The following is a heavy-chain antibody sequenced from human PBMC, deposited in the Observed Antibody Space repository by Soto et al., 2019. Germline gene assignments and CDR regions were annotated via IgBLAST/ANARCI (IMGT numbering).Heavy chain of an antibody. CDR1: GFTFSGYG. V-gene: IGHV3-30*03. J-gene: IGHJ4*02. D-gene: IGHD3-9*01. Sequence: QLVESGGGVVQPGRSLRLSCAASGFTFSGYGMHWVRQAPGKGLEWVAVISYDGSYKYYTDSVKGRFTISRDNSKNTLYLQMNSLRTDDTAVYYCAQGMTPDWWGQGTLVTVSS. CDR3: AQGMTPDW. CDR2: ISYDGSYK.